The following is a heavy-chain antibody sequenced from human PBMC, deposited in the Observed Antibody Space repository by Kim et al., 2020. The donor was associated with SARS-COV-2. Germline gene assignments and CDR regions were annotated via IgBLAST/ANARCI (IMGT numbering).Heavy chain of an antibody. CDR2: IGTAGDT. D-gene: IGHD3-16*01. J-gene: IGHJ2*01. CDR3: ARRGRWLQSTRNWYFDL. Sequence: GGSLRLSCAASGFTFSSYDMHWVRQATGKGLEWVSAIGTAGDTYYPGSVKGRFTISRENAKNSLYLQMNSLRAGDTAVYYCARRGRWLQSTRNWYFDLWGRGTLVTVSS. CDR1: GFTFSSYD. V-gene: IGHV3-13*01.